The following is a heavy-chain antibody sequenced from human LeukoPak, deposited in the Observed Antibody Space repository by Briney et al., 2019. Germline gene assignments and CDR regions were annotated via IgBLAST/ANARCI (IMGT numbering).Heavy chain of an antibody. CDR2: INPSGGST. D-gene: IGHD7-27*01. CDR3: ARVTWGSRLSY. CDR1: GYTFTSYY. J-gene: IGHJ4*02. V-gene: IGHV1-46*01. Sequence: GASVKVSCKASGYTFTSYYMHWVRQAPGQGLEWMGIINPSGGSTSYAQKFQGRVTMTTDTSTSTAYMELRSLRSDDTAVYYCARVTWGSRLSYWGQGTLVTVSS.